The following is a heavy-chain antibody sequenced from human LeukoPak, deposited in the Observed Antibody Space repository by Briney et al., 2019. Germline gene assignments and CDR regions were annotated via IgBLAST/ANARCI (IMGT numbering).Heavy chain of an antibody. Sequence: SETLSLTCTVSGGSISSYYWSWIRQPPGTGLEWIGYIYYSGSTNYNPSLKSRVTISVDTSKNQFSLKLSSVTAADTAVYYCARDYYGSGRSDYYYMDVWGKGTTVTVSS. J-gene: IGHJ6*03. CDR2: IYYSGST. CDR1: GGSISSYY. V-gene: IGHV4-59*01. D-gene: IGHD3-10*01. CDR3: ARDYYGSGRSDYYYMDV.